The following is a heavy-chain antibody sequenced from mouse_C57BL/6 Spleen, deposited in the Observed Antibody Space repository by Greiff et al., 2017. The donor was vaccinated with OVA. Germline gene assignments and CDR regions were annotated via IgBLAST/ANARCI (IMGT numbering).Heavy chain of an antibody. V-gene: IGHV5-6*01. CDR1: GFTFSSYG. Sequence: EVQVVESGGDLVKPGGSLKLSCAASGFTFSSYGMSWVRQTPDKRLEWVATISSGGSYTYYPDSVKGRFTISRDNAKNTLYLQMSSLQSEDTAMYYCARQAGYYAMDYWGQGTSVTVSS. CDR3: ARQAGYYAMDY. CDR2: ISSGGSYT. J-gene: IGHJ4*01.